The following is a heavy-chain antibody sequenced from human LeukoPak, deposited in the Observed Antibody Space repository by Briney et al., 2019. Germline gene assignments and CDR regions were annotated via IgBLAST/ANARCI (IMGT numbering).Heavy chain of an antibody. D-gene: IGHD3-10*01. J-gene: IGHJ6*03. CDR1: GYTFTSYD. V-gene: IGHV1-8*01. Sequence: ASVKVSCKASGYTFTSYDINWVRQATGQGLEWMGWMNPNSGNTGYAQKFQGRVTMTRNTSISTAYMELSSLRSEDTAVYYCARGRRVRGVISPYYYYYMDVWGKGTTVPISS. CDR2: MNPNSGNT. CDR3: ARGRRVRGVISPYYYYYMDV.